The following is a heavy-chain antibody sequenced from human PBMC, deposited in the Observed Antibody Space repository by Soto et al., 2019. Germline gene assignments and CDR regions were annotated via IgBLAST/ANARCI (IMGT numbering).Heavy chain of an antibody. V-gene: IGHV3-21*06. CDR3: ARGHTRLTSGLGIPAEPPLLSLHS. CDR2: ISSTTNYI. Sequence: KRLEWVSSISSTTNYIYYGDSMKGRFTISRDNAKNSLYLEMNSLRAEDTAVYYCARGHTRLTSGLGIPAEPPLLSLHS. D-gene: IGHD2-21*01. J-gene: IGHJ5*01.